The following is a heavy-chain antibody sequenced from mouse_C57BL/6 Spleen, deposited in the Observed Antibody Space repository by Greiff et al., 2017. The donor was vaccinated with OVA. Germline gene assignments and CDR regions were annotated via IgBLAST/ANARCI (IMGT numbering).Heavy chain of an antibody. CDR3: ARGDYDAMDY. J-gene: IGHJ4*01. CDR1: GYTFTSYW. Sequence: VNLVESGAELVKPGASVKMSCKASGYTFTSYWITWVKQRPGQGLEWIGDIYPGSGSTNYNEKFKSKATLTVDTSSSTAYMQLSSLTSEDSAVYYCARGDYDAMDYWGQGTSVTVSS. CDR2: IYPGSGST. V-gene: IGHV1-55*01.